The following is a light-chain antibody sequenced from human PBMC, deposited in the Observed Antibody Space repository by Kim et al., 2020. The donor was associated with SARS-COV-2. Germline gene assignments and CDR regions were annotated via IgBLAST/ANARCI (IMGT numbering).Light chain of an antibody. Sequence: GQKVTISCSGSTSNFGNNYVSWYQHLPGTAPKLLIYDNNKRPSGIPDRFSASKSGTSAPLGITGLQTGDEADYYCGTWDNSLSAVVFGGGTQLTVL. CDR2: DNN. V-gene: IGLV1-51*01. CDR3: GTWDNSLSAVV. J-gene: IGLJ2*01. CDR1: TSNFGNNY.